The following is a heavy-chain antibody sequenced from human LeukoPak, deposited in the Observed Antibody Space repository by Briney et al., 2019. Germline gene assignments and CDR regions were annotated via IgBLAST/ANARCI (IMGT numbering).Heavy chain of an antibody. V-gene: IGHV3-21*01. CDR2: ISSTGGTT. CDR1: GITFSSYG. J-gene: IGHJ3*02. CDR3: ARVSVRGVTTDAFDI. D-gene: IGHD3-10*01. Sequence: GGSLRLSCAASGITFSSYGMSWVRQAPGKGLEWVSSISSTGGTTYYADSVKGRFTISRDNAKNSLYLQMNSLRAEDTAVYYCARVSVRGVTTDAFDIWGQGTMVTVSS.